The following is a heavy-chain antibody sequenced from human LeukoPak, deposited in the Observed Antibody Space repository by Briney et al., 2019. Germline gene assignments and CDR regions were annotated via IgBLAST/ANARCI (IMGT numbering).Heavy chain of an antibody. CDR1: GFPFSFYE. CDR3: ARLAVRSDFDY. V-gene: IGHV3-48*03. CDR2: ISSSGRNI. J-gene: IGHJ4*02. Sequence: PGGSLRLSCAVSGFPFSFYEINWVRQAPGKGLEWVSNISSSGRNIYYADSVKGRFSISRDNAKNSLYLQMNSLRVEDTAVYYCARLAVRSDFDYWGQGALVTVSS. D-gene: IGHD6-19*01.